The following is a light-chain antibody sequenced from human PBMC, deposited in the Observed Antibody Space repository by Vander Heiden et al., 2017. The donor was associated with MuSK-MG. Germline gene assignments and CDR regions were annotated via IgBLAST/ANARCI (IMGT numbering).Light chain of an antibody. V-gene: IGLV2-8*01. CDR2: EVS. CDR1: TSDVGGYNY. CDR3: SSYAGSNNYV. J-gene: IGLJ1*01. Sequence: QSALTQPPSASGSPGQSVTISCTGTTSDVGGYNYFSWYQQPPAKPPKLMIYEVSKRPAGVPDRFSGSKSGNTASLTVSGLQAEDEADYYCSSYAGSNNYVFGTGTKVTVL.